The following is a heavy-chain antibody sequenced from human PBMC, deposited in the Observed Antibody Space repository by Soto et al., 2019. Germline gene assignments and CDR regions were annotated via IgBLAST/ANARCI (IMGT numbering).Heavy chain of an antibody. CDR2: IYSSGST. CDR1: GGSISSYY. J-gene: IGHJ4*02. D-gene: IGHD1-26*01. CDR3: ARISRSPNSGYFDY. V-gene: IGHV4-59*01. Sequence: SETLSLTCTVSGGSISSYYWSWIRQPPGKGLEWIGYIYSSGSTKYNPSLKSRVTISVDTSKNQFSLKLSSVTAADTAVYYCARISRSPNSGYFDYWGQGALVTVSS.